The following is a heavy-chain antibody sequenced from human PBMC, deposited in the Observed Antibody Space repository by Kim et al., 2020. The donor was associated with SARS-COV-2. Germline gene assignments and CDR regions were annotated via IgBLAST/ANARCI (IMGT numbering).Heavy chain of an antibody. Sequence: GGSLRLSCAASGFTFRSYGMNWVRQAPGKGLEWVSYISSSSTIYHADSVRGRVTISRDNAKNSLSLQMDSLRDEDTAVYYCARSSTTALYYYGMDVWGQGTTVTVSS. CDR2: ISSSSTI. CDR1: GFTFRSYG. V-gene: IGHV3-48*02. J-gene: IGHJ6*02. D-gene: IGHD2-2*01. CDR3: ARSSTTALYYYGMDV.